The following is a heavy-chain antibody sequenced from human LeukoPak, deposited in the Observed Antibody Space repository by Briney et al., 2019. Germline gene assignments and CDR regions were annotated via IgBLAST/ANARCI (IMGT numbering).Heavy chain of an antibody. CDR3: AREDSSSWSFDY. Sequence: SVKVSCTASGYTFTSFGISWVRQAPGQGLEWMGGIIPTFGTANYAQKFQGRVTITADESTSTAYMELSSLRSEDTAVYYCAREDSSSWSFDYWGQGTLVTVSS. CDR2: IIPTFGTA. CDR1: GYTFTSFG. V-gene: IGHV1-69*13. D-gene: IGHD6-13*01. J-gene: IGHJ4*02.